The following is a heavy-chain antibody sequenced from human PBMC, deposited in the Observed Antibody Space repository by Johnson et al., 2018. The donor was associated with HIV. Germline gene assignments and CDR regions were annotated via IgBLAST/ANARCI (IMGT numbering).Heavy chain of an antibody. J-gene: IGHJ3*02. D-gene: IGHD1-26*01. CDR1: GFNFDDYG. CDR2: INWNGGST. Sequence: VQLVESGGGVVRPGGSLRLSCATYGFNFDDYGMSWVRQAPGKGLEWISGINWNGGSTGYADSVKGRFPISRDNAKNSLYLQMNSLRAEDTALYYCAKPGSGSYPGGAFDIWGQGTMVTVSS. CDR3: AKPGSGSYPGGAFDI. V-gene: IGHV3-20*04.